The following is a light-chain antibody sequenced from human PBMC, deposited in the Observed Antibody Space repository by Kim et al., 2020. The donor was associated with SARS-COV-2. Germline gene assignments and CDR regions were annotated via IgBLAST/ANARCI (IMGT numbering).Light chain of an antibody. V-gene: IGLV1-40*01. CDR1: SSNIGAGYD. CDR2: ANT. CDR3: QSYDRSLSDVV. Sequence: QRVTISCCGSSSNIGAGYDVHWYQQLPGTALKHLIFANTSRPSGVPDRFSGSKSGTSASLAITGLQAEDEADYYCQSYDRSLSDVVFGGGTQLTVL. J-gene: IGLJ2*01.